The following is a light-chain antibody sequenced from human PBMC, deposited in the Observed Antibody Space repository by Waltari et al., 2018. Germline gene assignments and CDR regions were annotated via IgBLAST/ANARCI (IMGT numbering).Light chain of an antibody. V-gene: IGKV3-20*01. CDR2: GAS. CDR3: LQYGNSPRT. J-gene: IGKJ1*01. CDR1: QVVSSNY. Sequence: DIALTQSTGPLSLSPGERATLSCRASQVVSSNYFAWYQHKPGQPPRLLIYGASTRATGIPDRFSGSGSGTDFTLTISRLEPEDFAVYYCLQYGNSPRTFGLGTKVEIK.